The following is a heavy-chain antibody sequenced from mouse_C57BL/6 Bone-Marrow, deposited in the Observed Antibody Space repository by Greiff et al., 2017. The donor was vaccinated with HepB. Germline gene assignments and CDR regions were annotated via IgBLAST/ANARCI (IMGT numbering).Heavy chain of an antibody. V-gene: IGHV5-4*03. CDR3: AMRGAMDY. Sequence: EVKLMESGGGLVKPGGSLKLSCAASGFTFSSYAMSWVRQTPEKRLEWVATISDGGSYTYYPDNVKGRFTISRDNAKNNLYLQMSHLKSEDTAMYYCAMRGAMDYWGQGTSVTVSS. CDR2: ISDGGSYT. J-gene: IGHJ4*01. CDR1: GFTFSSYA.